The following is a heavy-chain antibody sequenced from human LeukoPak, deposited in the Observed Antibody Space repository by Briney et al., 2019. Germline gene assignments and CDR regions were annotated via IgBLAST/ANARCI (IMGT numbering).Heavy chain of an antibody. J-gene: IGHJ3*02. V-gene: IGHV3-23*01. CDR3: AKQYYYDSSGYPPPDAFDI. D-gene: IGHD3-22*01. Sequence: GGSLRLSCAASGFTFSSYAMSWVRQAPGKGLEWVSAISGSGGSTYYADSVKGRFTISRDNSKNTLYLQMNSLRAEDTAVYYCAKQYYYDSSGYPPPDAFDIWGQRTMVTVSS. CDR2: ISGSGGST. CDR1: GFTFSSYA.